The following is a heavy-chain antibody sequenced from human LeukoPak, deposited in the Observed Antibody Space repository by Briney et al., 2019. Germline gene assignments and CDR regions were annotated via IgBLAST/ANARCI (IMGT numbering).Heavy chain of an antibody. Sequence: GGSLRLSCAASGFTFSSYAMSWVRQAPGKGLEWVSAISGSGGSTYYADSVKGRFTISRDNSKNTLYPQMNSLRAEDTAVYYCAVGSSSLALKYWGQGTLVTVSS. CDR2: ISGSGGST. J-gene: IGHJ4*02. V-gene: IGHV3-23*01. CDR1: GFTFSSYA. CDR3: AVGSSSLALKY. D-gene: IGHD6-13*01.